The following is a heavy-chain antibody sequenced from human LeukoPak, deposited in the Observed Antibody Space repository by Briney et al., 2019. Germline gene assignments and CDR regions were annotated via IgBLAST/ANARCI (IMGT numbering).Heavy chain of an antibody. J-gene: IGHJ6*02. V-gene: IGHV4-59*08. D-gene: IGHD6-13*01. Sequence: SETLSLTCTVSGGSISSYYWSWIRQPPGKGLEWIGYIYYSGSTNYNTSLKSRVTISVDPSKNQFSLKLSSVTAADTAVYYCARNSSSWYSYYYYGMDVWGQGTTVTVSS. CDR3: ARNSSSWYSYYYYGMDV. CDR2: IYYSGST. CDR1: GGSISSYY.